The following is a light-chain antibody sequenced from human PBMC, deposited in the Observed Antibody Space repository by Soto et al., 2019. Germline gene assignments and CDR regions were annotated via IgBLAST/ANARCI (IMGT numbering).Light chain of an antibody. CDR3: QQRSNWPT. CDR1: QNVSSY. J-gene: IGKJ5*01. CDR2: DAS. V-gene: IGKV3-11*01. Sequence: DIVLTQSPATLSLSPGERATLSCRASQNVSSYLAWYQQKPGQAPRLLIYDASNRATGIPSRFSGSGSGTAFTPTISGLEHEDYAVYYCQQRSNWPTFCQGTRLEIK.